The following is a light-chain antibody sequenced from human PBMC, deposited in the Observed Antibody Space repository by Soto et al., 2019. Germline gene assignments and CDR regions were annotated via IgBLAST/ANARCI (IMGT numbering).Light chain of an antibody. Sequence: QPALTQPASVSGSPGQSITISCTGTSSDIGGYDYVSWYQQRPGKAPKLMIYEVRYRPSGVSNRFSGSKSGNTASLTISGLQAEDEAVYYCCSYTRTSNHYFFGSGTKVTVL. CDR2: EVR. V-gene: IGLV2-14*01. CDR1: SSDIGGYDY. J-gene: IGLJ1*01. CDR3: CSYTRTSNHYF.